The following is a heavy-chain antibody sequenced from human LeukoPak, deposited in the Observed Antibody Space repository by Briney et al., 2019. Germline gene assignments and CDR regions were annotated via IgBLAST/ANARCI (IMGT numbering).Heavy chain of an antibody. D-gene: IGHD3-10*01. CDR2: ISYDGSKK. CDR3: ARDHGSGSYYEY. CDR1: GFTFSSYA. J-gene: IGHJ4*02. Sequence: GGSLRLSCAASGFTFSSYAMHWVRQAPGKGLEWVAVISYDGSKKYYADSVKGRFTISRDNSKNTLYLQMKSLRAEDTAVYYCARDHGSGSYYEYWGQGTLVTVSS. V-gene: IGHV3-30*04.